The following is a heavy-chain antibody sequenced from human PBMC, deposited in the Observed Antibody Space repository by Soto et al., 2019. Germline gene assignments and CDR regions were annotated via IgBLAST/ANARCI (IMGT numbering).Heavy chain of an antibody. J-gene: IGHJ3*02. CDR3: ARRYGKNAFDI. CDR1: GGSISSYY. D-gene: IGHD5-18*01. Sequence: SETLSLTCTVSGGSISSYYWSWIRQPPGKGLEWIGYIYYSGSTNYNPSLKSRVTISVDTSKNQFSLKLSSVTAADTAVYYCARRYGKNAFDIWGQGTVVTVSS. V-gene: IGHV4-59*01. CDR2: IYYSGST.